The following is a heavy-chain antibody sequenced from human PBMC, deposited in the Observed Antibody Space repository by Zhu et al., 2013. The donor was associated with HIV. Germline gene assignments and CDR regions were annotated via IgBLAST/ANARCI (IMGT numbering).Heavy chain of an antibody. Sequence: QVQLVQSGAEVKKPGASVKVSCKASGYTFTGYYMHWVRQAPGQGLEWMGWINPNSGGTNYAQKFQGRVTMTRDTSISTAYMELSRLRSDDTAVYYCRETTDRFVVVVAATSLAVLDWYFDLVGAVA. CDR1: GYTFTGYY. CDR2: INPNSGGT. J-gene: IGHJ2*01. V-gene: IGHV1-2*02. D-gene: IGHD2-15*01. CDR3: RETTDRFVVVVAATSLAVLDWYFDL.